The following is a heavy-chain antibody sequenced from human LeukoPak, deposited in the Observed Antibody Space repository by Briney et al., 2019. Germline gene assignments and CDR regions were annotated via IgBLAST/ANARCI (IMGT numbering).Heavy chain of an antibody. D-gene: IGHD4-17*01. CDR3: ASFDYGDYVD. CDR2: IIPILGIA. Sequence: SVNVSCKASVCTFSSYAISWVRRAPGQGREWMGRIIPILGIANSAQKFQGRVTITADKSTSTAYMELSSLRSEDTAVYYCASFDYGDYVDWGQGTLVTVSS. J-gene: IGHJ4*02. V-gene: IGHV1-69*04. CDR1: VCTFSSYA.